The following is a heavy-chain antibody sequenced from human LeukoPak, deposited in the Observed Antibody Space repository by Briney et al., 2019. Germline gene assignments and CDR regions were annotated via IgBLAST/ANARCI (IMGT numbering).Heavy chain of an antibody. V-gene: IGHV3-53*04. J-gene: IGHJ4*02. CDR1: GFTVSSHD. D-gene: IGHD5-12*01. CDR2: IYMGGTT. CDR3: ARVGDEVAYTRGYLDH. Sequence: PGGSLRLSCAASGFTVSSHDMSWVRQAPGKGLEWVSVIYMGGTTYYADSVKGRFTISRHSSKNTLYLQMHSLRAEDTAVYYCARVGDEVAYTRGYLDHWGQGTLVTVSS.